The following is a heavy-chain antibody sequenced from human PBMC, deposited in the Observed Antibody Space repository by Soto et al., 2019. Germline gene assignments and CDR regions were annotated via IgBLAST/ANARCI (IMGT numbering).Heavy chain of an antibody. CDR3: ARDNYGDYYYYMDV. D-gene: IGHD4-17*01. J-gene: IGHJ6*03. CDR2: ISAYNGNT. CDR1: GYTFTSYG. V-gene: IGHV1-18*01. Sequence: GASVKVSCKASGYTFTSYGISWVRQAPGQGLEWMGWISAYNGNTNYAQKLQGRVTMTTDTSTSTAYMELRSLRSDDTAVYYCARDNYGDYYYYMDVWGKGTTVTLSS.